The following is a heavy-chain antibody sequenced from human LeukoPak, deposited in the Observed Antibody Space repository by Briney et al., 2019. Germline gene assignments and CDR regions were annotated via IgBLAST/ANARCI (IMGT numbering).Heavy chain of an antibody. V-gene: IGHV3-74*01. CDR1: GFTFSSYW. Sequence: GGSLRLSCAVSGFTFSSYWMDWVRQAPGKGLVWVSRINSDGRTTTYADSVKGRFTISRDNAKNTLYLQMNSLRAEDTAVYYCASGTAEAPLDNWGQGTLVTVSS. CDR3: ASGTAEAPLDN. CDR2: INSDGRTT. D-gene: IGHD6-13*01. J-gene: IGHJ4*02.